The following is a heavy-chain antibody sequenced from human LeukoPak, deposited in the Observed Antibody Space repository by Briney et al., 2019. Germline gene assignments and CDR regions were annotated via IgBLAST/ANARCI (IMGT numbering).Heavy chain of an antibody. CDR3: ARVSDYDFWSGRFDP. Sequence: GGSLRLSCAASGFIFDDYGMTWFRHAPGKGLRWVSGINWNGYRTGYADSVRGRFNISRDNAKNSLYLQLNNLRAEDTALYHCARVSDYDFWSGRFDPWGQGTLVTVSS. V-gene: IGHV3-20*01. D-gene: IGHD3-3*01. CDR1: GFIFDDYG. J-gene: IGHJ5*02. CDR2: INWNGYRT.